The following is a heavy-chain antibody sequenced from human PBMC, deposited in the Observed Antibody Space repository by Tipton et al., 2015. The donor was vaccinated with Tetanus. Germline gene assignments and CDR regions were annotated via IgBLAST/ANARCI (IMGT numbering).Heavy chain of an antibody. J-gene: IGHJ4*02. CDR2: IYPGDSDT. D-gene: IGHD3-9*01. CDR3: ARQADPNILTGYYYYFDY. V-gene: IGHV5-51*01. CDR1: GYSFTNYW. Sequence: QLVQSGAEVKKPGDSLKISCKASGYSFTNYWIGWVRQMPGKGLEWMGIIYPGDSDTRYSPSFEGLVTISADRSTSTPYVQWSSLAASDTAVYYCARQADPNILTGYYYYFDYWGQGSLVTVSS.